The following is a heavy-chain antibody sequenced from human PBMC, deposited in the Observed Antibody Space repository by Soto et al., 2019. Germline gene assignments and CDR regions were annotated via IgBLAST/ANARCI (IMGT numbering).Heavy chain of an antibody. CDR3: ARRPPVVTYYYDSSGYLDY. CDR1: GYTFTSYG. D-gene: IGHD3-22*01. CDR2: ISAYNGNT. V-gene: IGHV1-18*04. J-gene: IGHJ4*02. Sequence: ASVKVSCKASGYTFTSYGISWVRQAPGQGLEWMGWISAYNGNTNYAQKLQGRVTMTTDTSTSTAYMELRSLRSDDTAVYYCARRPPVVTYYYDSSGYLDYWGQGTLVTVS.